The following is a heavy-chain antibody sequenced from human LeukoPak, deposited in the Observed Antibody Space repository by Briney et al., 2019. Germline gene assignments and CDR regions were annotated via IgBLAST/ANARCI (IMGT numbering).Heavy chain of an antibody. CDR3: ARLRDPDKDYYDSSGYLN. Sequence: PSETLSLTCTVSGGSISSSSYYWGWIRQPPGKGLEWIGSIYYSGSTYYNPSLKSRVTISVDTSKNQFSLKLSSVTAADTAVYYCARLRDPDKDYYDSSGYLNWGQGTLVTVSS. CDR2: IYYSGST. V-gene: IGHV4-39*07. D-gene: IGHD3-22*01. CDR1: GGSISSSSYY. J-gene: IGHJ4*02.